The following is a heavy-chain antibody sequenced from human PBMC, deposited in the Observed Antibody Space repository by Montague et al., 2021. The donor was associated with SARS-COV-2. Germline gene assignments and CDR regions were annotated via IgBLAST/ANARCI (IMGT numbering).Heavy chain of an antibody. Sequence: SETLSLTCTVSGGSISSYYWSWIRQPPGKGLEWIGHIYYSGSTNYNPSLKSRVTISVDTSKNQFSLKLSSVTAADTAVYYCAREKVYCSSTSCYESWFDPWGQGTMVTVSS. V-gene: IGHV4-59*01. CDR1: GGSISSYY. D-gene: IGHD2-2*01. J-gene: IGHJ5*02. CDR3: AREKVYCSSTSCYESWFDP. CDR2: IYYSGST.